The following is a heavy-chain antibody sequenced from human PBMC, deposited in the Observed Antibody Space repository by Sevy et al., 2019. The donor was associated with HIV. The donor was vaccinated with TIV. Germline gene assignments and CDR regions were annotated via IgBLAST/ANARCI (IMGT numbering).Heavy chain of an antibody. V-gene: IGHV1-2*02. CDR1: GYTFTGYY. Sequence: ASVKVSCKASGYTFTGYYMHWMRQAPGQGLEWMGWINPDSGGPIYSPKFQGRVTLTRDTSISTAYMDLSRLKSDDTAVYYCVRDDRDGYFEYWGQRTLVTASS. CDR2: INPDSGGP. CDR3: VRDDRDGYFEY. J-gene: IGHJ4*02.